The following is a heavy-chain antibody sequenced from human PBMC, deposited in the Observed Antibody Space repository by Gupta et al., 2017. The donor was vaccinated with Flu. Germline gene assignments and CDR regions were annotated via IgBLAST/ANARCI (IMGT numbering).Heavy chain of an antibody. D-gene: IGHD4-17*01. CDR3: ARGPLGDYVS. V-gene: IGHV4-34*01. Sequence: WSWSGQPPGKGLEWIGEINHSGSTNYNPSLKSRVTISVDTSKNQFSLKLSSVTAADTAVYYCARGPLGDYVSWGQGTLVTVSS. J-gene: IGHJ4*02. CDR2: INHSGST.